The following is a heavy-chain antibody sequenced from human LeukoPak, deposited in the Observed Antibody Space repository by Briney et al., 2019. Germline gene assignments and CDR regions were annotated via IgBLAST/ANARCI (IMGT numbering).Heavy chain of an antibody. J-gene: IGHJ5*02. CDR1: GCTFTSYG. D-gene: IGHD6-13*01. Sequence: ASVKVSCKASGCTFTSYGISWVRQAPGQGLEWMGWISAYNGNTNYAQKLQGRVTMTTDTSTSTAYMELRSLRSDDTAVYYCARGSSSWYRLENWFDPWGQGTLVTVSS. CDR2: ISAYNGNT. CDR3: ARGSSSWYRLENWFDP. V-gene: IGHV1-18*01.